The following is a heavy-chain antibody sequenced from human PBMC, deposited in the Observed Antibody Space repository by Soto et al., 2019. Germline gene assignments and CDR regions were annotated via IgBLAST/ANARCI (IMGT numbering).Heavy chain of an antibody. V-gene: IGHV1-69*12. Sequence: QVQLVQSGAEVKKPGSSVKVSCKASGGTFSSYAISWVRQAPGQGLEWMGGIIPIFGTANYVQKYQGRATITADESTSTAYRGLRSLRSEDTAVYYCARVCHCSGGSCFDYWGQGTLVTVSS. CDR3: ARVCHCSGGSCFDY. J-gene: IGHJ4*02. CDR2: IIPIFGTA. CDR1: GGTFSSYA. D-gene: IGHD2-15*01.